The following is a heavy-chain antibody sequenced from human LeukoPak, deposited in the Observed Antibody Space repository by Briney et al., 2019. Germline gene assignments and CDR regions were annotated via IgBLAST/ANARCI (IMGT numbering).Heavy chain of an antibody. J-gene: IGHJ4*02. D-gene: IGHD3-22*01. CDR3: ARVDYYDSSGYYLDY. CDR2: IYYSGST. V-gene: IGHV4-59*01. CDR1: GGSISSYY. Sequence: SETLSLTCTVSGGSISSYYWSWIRQPPGKGLEWIGYIYYSGSTNYNPSLKSRVTISVDTSKNQFSLKLSSVTAADTAVYYCARVDYYDSSGYYLDYWGQGTLVTVSS.